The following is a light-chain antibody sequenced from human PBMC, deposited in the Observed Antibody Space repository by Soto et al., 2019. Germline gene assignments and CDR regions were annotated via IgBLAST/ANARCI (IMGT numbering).Light chain of an antibody. CDR2: STY. V-gene: IGLV1-44*01. CDR1: GSNIGSNS. Sequence: QSVLTQPPSASGTPGQRVTISCSGSGSNIGSNSVSWYQHLPGKAPNLLIYSTYQRPSGVPDRFSGSKSGTSASLAISGLQSEDETDYYCATWDDSLNGYVFGPGTKLTVL. CDR3: ATWDDSLNGYV. J-gene: IGLJ1*01.